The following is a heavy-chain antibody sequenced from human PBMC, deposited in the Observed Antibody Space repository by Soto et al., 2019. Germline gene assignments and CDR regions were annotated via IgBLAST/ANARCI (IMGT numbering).Heavy chain of an antibody. V-gene: IGHV3-30-3*01. CDR3: VRSSGVPTPDFAY. D-gene: IGHD3-10*01. Sequence: QVRLVESGGGVVQPGRSLRLSCAASGFTFNIYDMHWVRQAPGKGLEWVAVISHDGTSRYYADSVKGRVTIYRDNSKSMVFVQMNSLGVEDTAVSYCVRSSGVPTPDFAYWGQVTLVTVSS. CDR2: ISHDGTSR. J-gene: IGHJ4*02. CDR1: GFTFNIYD.